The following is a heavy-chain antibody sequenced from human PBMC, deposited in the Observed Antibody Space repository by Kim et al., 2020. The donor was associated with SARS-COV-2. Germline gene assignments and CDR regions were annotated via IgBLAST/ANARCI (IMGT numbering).Heavy chain of an antibody. Sequence: SETLSLTCTVSGGSISSSSYYWGWIRQPPGKGLEWIGSIYYSGSTYYNPSLKSRVTISVDTSKNQFSLKLSSVTAADTAVYYCATEPPGGGYEYYFDYWGQGTLVTVSS. CDR1: GGSISSSSYY. CDR2: IYYSGST. J-gene: IGHJ4*02. V-gene: IGHV4-39*01. D-gene: IGHD5-12*01. CDR3: ATEPPGGGYEYYFDY.